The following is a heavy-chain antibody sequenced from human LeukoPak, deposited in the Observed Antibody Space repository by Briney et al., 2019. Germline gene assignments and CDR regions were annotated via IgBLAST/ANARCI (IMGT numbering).Heavy chain of an antibody. J-gene: IGHJ3*02. Sequence: PGGSLRLSCAASGFTFSDYYMSWIRQAPGKGLEWIGSIYYSGSTYYNPPLKSRVTISVDTAKNQFSLKLSSVTAADTAVYYCARVGGYYGSGSSDAFDSWGQGTMVTVSS. CDR2: IYYSGST. CDR3: ARVGGYYGSGSSDAFDS. D-gene: IGHD3-10*01. CDR1: GFTFSDYY. V-gene: IGHV4-38-2*01.